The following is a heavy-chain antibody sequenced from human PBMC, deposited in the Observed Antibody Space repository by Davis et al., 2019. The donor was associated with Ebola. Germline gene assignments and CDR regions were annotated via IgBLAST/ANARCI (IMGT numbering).Heavy chain of an antibody. V-gene: IGHV3-30*18. D-gene: IGHD3-3*01. CDR2: ISYDGGLK. J-gene: IGHJ4*02. Sequence: GGSLRLSCAASGFTYSSYGMHWLRQAPRKGLEWVAVISYDGGLKFHADSVKGRFTISRDNSKDTLYLHMDSLITEDTAVYYCSKERFGMVGEFDSWGQGTLVTVAS. CDR3: SKERFGMVGEFDS. CDR1: GFTYSSYG.